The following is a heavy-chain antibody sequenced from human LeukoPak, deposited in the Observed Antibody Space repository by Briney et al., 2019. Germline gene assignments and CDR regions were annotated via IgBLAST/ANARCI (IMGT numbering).Heavy chain of an antibody. J-gene: IGHJ4*02. CDR3: ARDRWGYSYGGD. CDR2: IKQDGSEK. CDR1: GFTFSSYW. Sequence: GGSLRLSCAVSGFTFSSYWMSWVRQAPGKGLEWVANIKQDGSEKYYVDSVKGRFTISRDNAKNSLYLQLNSLRAEDTAVYYCARDRWGYSYGGDWGQGTLVTVSS. D-gene: IGHD5-18*01. V-gene: IGHV3-7*01.